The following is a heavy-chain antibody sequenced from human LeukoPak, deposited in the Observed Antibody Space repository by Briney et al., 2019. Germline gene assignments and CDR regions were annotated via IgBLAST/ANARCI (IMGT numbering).Heavy chain of an antibody. CDR3: ARVGVAGFDY. J-gene: IGHJ4*02. CDR1: GFTFSSYA. Sequence: PGRSLRLSCAASGFTFSSYAMRWARQAPGKGLEWVAVISYDGSNKYYADSVKGRFTISRDNSKNTLYLQMNSLRAEDTAVYYCARVGVAGFDYWGQGILVTVSS. D-gene: IGHD3-3*01. V-gene: IGHV3-30*04. CDR2: ISYDGSNK.